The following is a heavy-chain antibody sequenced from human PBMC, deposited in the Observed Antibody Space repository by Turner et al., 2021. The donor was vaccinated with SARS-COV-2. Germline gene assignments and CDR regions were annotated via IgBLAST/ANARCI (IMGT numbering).Heavy chain of an antibody. V-gene: IGHV3-7*03. D-gene: IGHD2-15*01. CDR1: GFTFSSYW. CDR3: AREESGSLGAYGMDV. CDR2: IKQDGSEK. J-gene: IGHJ6*02. Sequence: EVQLVESGGGLVQPGGSLRLSCAASGFTFSSYWMNWVRQAPGKGLEWVANIKQDGSEKYYVDSVKGRFTSSRDNAKNSLYLQMNSLRAEDTAVYYCAREESGSLGAYGMDVWGQGTTVTVSS.